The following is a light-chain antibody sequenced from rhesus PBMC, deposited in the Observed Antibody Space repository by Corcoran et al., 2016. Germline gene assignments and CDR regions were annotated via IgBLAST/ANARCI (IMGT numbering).Light chain of an antibody. J-gene: IGKJ2*01. CDR1: ENVNNY. Sequence: DIQMTQSPSSLSASVGDRVTITCRASENVNNYLNWYQQKPGKAPKVLIYKTSTLPSGVPSRFSGSGSGTDHTFSISSLQPEDVATYYCQHAYGTPYSFGQGTKVEIK. CDR2: KTS. V-gene: IGKV1-74*01. CDR3: QHAYGTPYS.